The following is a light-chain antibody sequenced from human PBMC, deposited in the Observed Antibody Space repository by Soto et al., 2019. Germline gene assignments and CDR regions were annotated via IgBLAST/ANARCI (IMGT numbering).Light chain of an antibody. CDR2: GAS. CDR1: QSVSSN. J-gene: IGKJ1*01. Sequence: EIVMTHSPATLSVSPCERAALSGRTSQSVSSNLAWYQQKPGQAPRLLIYGASSRATGIPDRFSGSGSGTDFTLTISRLEPEDFAVYYCQQYGSSPRTFGQGTKVDIK. V-gene: IGKV3-20*01. CDR3: QQYGSSPRT.